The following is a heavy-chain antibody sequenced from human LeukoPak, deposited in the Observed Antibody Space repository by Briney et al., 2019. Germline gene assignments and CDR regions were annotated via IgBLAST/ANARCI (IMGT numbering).Heavy chain of an antibody. CDR1: GFTFSSYA. Sequence: QPGGSLRLSCAASGFTFSSYAMSWVRQAPGKGLEWVSAISGSGGSTYYADSVKGRFTISRDNSKNTLYVQMNSLRAEDTAVYYCAKVPGYSSSWLFDYWGQGTLVTVSS. J-gene: IGHJ4*02. CDR2: ISGSGGST. CDR3: AKVPGYSSSWLFDY. V-gene: IGHV3-23*01. D-gene: IGHD6-13*01.